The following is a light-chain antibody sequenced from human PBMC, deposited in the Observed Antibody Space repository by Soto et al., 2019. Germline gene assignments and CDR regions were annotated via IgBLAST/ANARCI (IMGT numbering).Light chain of an antibody. CDR3: QDSSTSPWP. V-gene: IGKV3-20*01. CDR1: QTFSSNY. J-gene: IGKJ1*01. CDR2: GTS. Sequence: EIVLTQSPGTLSLSPGKGATLSCRASQTFSSNYLAWFQQKPGQAPRLLIYGTSFRASGIPDRFRGSGSGTDFTLTISSLEPEDSAVYYCQDSSTSPWPFGQGTKVDIK.